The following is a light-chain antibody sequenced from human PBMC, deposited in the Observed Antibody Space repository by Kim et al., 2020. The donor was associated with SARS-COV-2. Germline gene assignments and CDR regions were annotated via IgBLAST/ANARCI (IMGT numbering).Light chain of an antibody. Sequence: QGVTISCTGSSSNIGAGYDVHWYQPLPGTAPKLLIYGNSNRPSGVPDRFSGSKSGTSASLAITGLQAEDEADYYCQSYDSSLSGWVFGGGTKVTVL. V-gene: IGLV1-40*01. CDR2: GNS. CDR1: SSNIGAGYD. J-gene: IGLJ3*02. CDR3: QSYDSSLSGWV.